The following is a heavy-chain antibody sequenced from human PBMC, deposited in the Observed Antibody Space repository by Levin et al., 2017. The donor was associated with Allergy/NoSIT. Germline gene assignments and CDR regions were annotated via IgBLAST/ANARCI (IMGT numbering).Heavy chain of an antibody. V-gene: IGHV3-20*03. CDR1: FFPFSPSF. CDR3: ARALDYGSGGSCHGDY. CDR2: INWNGAST. J-gene: IGHJ4*02. Sequence: SFSSSFFPFSPSFLLFFLPSPFPGLEWVSAINWNGASTGYADSLKGRFTISRDNAENSLYLQMNSLTAEDTALYYCARALDYGSGGSCHGDYWGQGTLVTVSS. D-gene: IGHD2-15*01.